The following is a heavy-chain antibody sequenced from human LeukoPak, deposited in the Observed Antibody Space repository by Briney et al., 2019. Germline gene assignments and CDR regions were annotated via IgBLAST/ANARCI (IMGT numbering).Heavy chain of an antibody. CDR3: ATAPRYDFWSGYYFDY. J-gene: IGHJ4*02. CDR2: FDPEDGET. D-gene: IGHD3-3*01. Sequence: ASVKASCKVSGYTLTELSMHWVRQAPGKGLEWMGGFDPEDGETIYAQKFQGRVTMTEDTSTDTAYMELSSLRSEDTAVYYCATAPRYDFWSGYYFDYWGQGTLVTVSS. CDR1: GYTLTELS. V-gene: IGHV1-24*01.